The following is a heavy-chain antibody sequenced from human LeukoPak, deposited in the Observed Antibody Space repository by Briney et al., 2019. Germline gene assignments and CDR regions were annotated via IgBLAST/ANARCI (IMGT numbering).Heavy chain of an antibody. V-gene: IGHV4-59*02. J-gene: IGHJ4*02. CDR2: IYYSGST. Sequence: PGGSLRLSCAASGFTVSSNYMSWVRQAPGKGLEWIGYIYYSGSTNYNPSLKSRVTISVDTPKNQFSLKLSSVTAADTAVYYCARAGGDLFDYWGQGTLVTVSS. CDR3: ARAGGDLFDY. CDR1: GFTVSSNY. D-gene: IGHD2-21*02.